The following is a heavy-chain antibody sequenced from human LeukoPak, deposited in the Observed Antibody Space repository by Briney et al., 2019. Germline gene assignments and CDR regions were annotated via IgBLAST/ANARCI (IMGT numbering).Heavy chain of an antibody. Sequence: SETLSLTCTVSGGSVSSGSYYWSWIRQPPGKGLEWIGYIYYSGSTNYNPSLKSRVTISVDTSKNQFSLKLSSVTAADTAVYYCARDRGNYDSSDPLDYWGQGTLVTVSS. V-gene: IGHV4-61*01. J-gene: IGHJ4*02. CDR1: GGSVSSGSYY. CDR2: IYYSGST. D-gene: IGHD3-22*01. CDR3: ARDRGNYDSSDPLDY.